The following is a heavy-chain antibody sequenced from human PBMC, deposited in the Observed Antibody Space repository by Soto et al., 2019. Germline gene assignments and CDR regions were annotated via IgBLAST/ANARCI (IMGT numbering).Heavy chain of an antibody. CDR2: ISTYTGNT. D-gene: IGHD3-10*01. V-gene: IGHV1-18*01. CDR1: GYTITNYD. CDR3: ARGYHYGSGRPTPGSMDV. J-gene: IGHJ6*02. Sequence: QVHLVQSGAEVKKPGASVKVSCKASGYTITNYDINWVRQAPGQGLEWMGWISTYTGNTNYAQKLQGRVTMTTDTSTSTAFMELRSLRSDDTAVYYCARGYHYGSGRPTPGSMDVWGQGTTVTVSS.